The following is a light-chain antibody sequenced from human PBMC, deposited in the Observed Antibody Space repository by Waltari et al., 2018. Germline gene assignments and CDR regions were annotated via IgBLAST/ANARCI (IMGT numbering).Light chain of an antibody. J-gene: IGKJ2*01. CDR2: WAS. V-gene: IGKV4-1*01. CDR1: QSVLYSSNNLNY. Sequence: DIVMTQSPDSLAVSLAERATINCKSSQSVLYSSNNLNYLAWYQQKPGQPPKLLISWASTRESGVPDRFSGSGSGTDFTLTISSLQAEDVAVYYCQQFYSTPYTFGQGTKLEIK. CDR3: QQFYSTPYT.